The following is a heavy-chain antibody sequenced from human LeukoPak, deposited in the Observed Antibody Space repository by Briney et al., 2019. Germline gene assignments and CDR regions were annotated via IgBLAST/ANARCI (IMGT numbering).Heavy chain of an antibody. Sequence: ASVKVSCKASGYTFSNYGISWVRQAPGQGLEWMGWISTFNGNAKYAQNFQGRVTMTTDTSTSTAHMELKSLRSDDTAVYYCARGRYCSGGNCWAIYYYYMDVWGKGTTATVSS. CDR2: ISTFNGNA. D-gene: IGHD2-15*01. V-gene: IGHV1-18*01. J-gene: IGHJ6*03. CDR1: GYTFSNYG. CDR3: ARGRYCSGGNCWAIYYYYMDV.